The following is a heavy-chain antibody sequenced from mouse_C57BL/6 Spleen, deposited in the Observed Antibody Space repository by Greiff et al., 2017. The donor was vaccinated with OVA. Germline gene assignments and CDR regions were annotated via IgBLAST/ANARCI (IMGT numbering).Heavy chain of an antibody. CDR1: GFSFNTYA. Sequence: EVQLQESGGGLVQPKGSLKLSCAASGFSFNTYAMNWVRQAPGKGLEWVARIRSNSNNYATYYAVSVKDRFTISRDDSETMLYLQMHSLNTDDPAMYYCVLHGKALDYGGQGPSATVPS. CDR2: IRSNSNNYAT. CDR3: VLHGKALDY. J-gene: IGHJ4*01. D-gene: IGHD2-1*01. V-gene: IGHV10-1*01.